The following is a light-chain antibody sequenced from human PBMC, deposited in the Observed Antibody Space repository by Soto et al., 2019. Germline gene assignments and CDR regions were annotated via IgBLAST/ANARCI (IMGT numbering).Light chain of an antibody. Sequence: EIVLTQSPGTLSLSPGERATLSCRASQSLTNSFMAWYQQKPGQAPRLLIYDTSSRASGIPDRFSGSGSGTDFTLTISRLEPEDFALYYCQQYGSSAPITFGQGTRLEIK. J-gene: IGKJ5*01. CDR2: DTS. CDR1: QSLTNSF. CDR3: QQYGSSAPIT. V-gene: IGKV3-20*01.